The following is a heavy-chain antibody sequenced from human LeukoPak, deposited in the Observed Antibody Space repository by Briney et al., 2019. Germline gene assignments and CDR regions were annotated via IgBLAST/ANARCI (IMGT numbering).Heavy chain of an antibody. Sequence: PGGSLRLSCAASGFTVSSNYMSWVRQAPGKGLEWVSVIYSGGTTYYADSVKGRFTISRDNSKNTLYLQMNSLRAEDTAVYYCARYHFGDSYNWFDPWGQGTLATVSS. V-gene: IGHV3-66*01. D-gene: IGHD4-17*01. CDR1: GFTVSSNY. CDR2: IYSGGTT. J-gene: IGHJ5*02. CDR3: ARYHFGDSYNWFDP.